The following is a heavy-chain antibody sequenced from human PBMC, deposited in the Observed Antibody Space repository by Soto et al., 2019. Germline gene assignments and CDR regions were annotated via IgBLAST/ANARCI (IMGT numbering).Heavy chain of an antibody. CDR1: GYSFTSYW. CDR2: IYPGDSDT. D-gene: IGHD3-16*01. J-gene: IGHJ4*02. Sequence: GESLKISCKGSGYSFTSYWIGWVRQMPGKGLEWMGIIYPGDSDTRYSPSFQGQVTISADKSISTAYLQWSSLKASDTAMYYCARLSDLYGGSVLEKSGFDYWGQGTLVTVSS. V-gene: IGHV5-51*01. CDR3: ARLSDLYGGSVLEKSGFDY.